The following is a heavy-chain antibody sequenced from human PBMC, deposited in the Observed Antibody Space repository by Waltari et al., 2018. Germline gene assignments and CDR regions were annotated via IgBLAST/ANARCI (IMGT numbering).Heavy chain of an antibody. CDR3: ARDSGYSGYNSYSFDY. D-gene: IGHD5-12*01. CDR1: GFTFGSYW. V-gene: IGHV3-7*01. J-gene: IGHJ4*02. CDR2: IKQDGSVK. Sequence: EVQLVESGGGLVQPGGSLRLSCAASGFTFGSYWMHWVRQAPGKGLEWVANIKQDGSVKYYVDSVRGRFTISRDNAKNSLYLQMNILRAEDTAVYYCARDSGYSGYNSYSFDYWDQGTLVTVSS.